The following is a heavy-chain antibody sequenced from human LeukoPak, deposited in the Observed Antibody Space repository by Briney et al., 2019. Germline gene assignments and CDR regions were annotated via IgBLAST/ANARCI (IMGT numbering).Heavy chain of an antibody. J-gene: IGHJ4*02. V-gene: IGHV4-39*01. D-gene: IGHD3/OR15-3a*01. CDR1: GVSISSSDSY. CDR2: IYYSGNT. CDR3: ARQTGSGLFILP. Sequence: PSETLSLTCTVSGVSISSSDSYWGWIRQPPGKGLEWIGSIYYSGNTYYNASLKSQVSISIDTSKNQFSLRLTSVTAADTAVYYCARQTGSGLFILPGGQGTLVTVSS.